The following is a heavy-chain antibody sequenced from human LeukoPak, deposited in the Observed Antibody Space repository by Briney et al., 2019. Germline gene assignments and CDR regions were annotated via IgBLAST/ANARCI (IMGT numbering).Heavy chain of an antibody. CDR2: INPSGGST. CDR1: GYTFTSYY. J-gene: IGHJ4*02. Sequence: ASVKVSCKASGYTFTSYYMHWVRQAPGQGLEWMGIINPSGGSTSYAQKLQGRVTMTRGMSTSTVYMELSSLRSEDTAVYYCARGYYYDSSGYYPHFDYWGQGTLVTVSS. V-gene: IGHV1-46*01. D-gene: IGHD3-22*01. CDR3: ARGYYYDSSGYYPHFDY.